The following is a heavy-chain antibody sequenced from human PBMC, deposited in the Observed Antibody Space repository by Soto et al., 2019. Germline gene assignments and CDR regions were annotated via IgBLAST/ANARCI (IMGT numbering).Heavy chain of an antibody. D-gene: IGHD3-10*01. Sequence: GGSLRLSCAASGFTFSSYGMHWVRQAPGKGLEWVAVISYDGSNKYYADSVKGRFTISRDNSKNTLYLQMNSLRAEDTAVYYCAKDRVPFMVRGVSDYWGQGTLVTVSS. V-gene: IGHV3-30*18. CDR3: AKDRVPFMVRGVSDY. CDR1: GFTFSSYG. CDR2: ISYDGSNK. J-gene: IGHJ4*02.